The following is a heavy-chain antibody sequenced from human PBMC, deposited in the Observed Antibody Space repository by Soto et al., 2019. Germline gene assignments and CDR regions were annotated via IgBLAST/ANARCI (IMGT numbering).Heavy chain of an antibody. CDR1: GFDFGSFG. V-gene: IGHV1-58*02. CDR3: SADHPHMAMGWPV. D-gene: IGHD1-26*01. J-gene: IGHJ6*02. Sequence: SVKVSCKAPGFDFGSFGIQFLRQTRGRGLEWIGWIVVVSGSTNYARQFQGRVAISRDMSSSTAYLDLYDLKSDDTAVYFCSADHPHMAMGWPVWGQGTTVTVSS. CDR2: IVVVSGST.